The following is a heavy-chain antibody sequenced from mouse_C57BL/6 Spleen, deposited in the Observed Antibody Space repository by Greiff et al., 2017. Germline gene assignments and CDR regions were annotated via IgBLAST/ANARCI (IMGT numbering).Heavy chain of an antibody. V-gene: IGHV1-39*01. J-gene: IGHJ2*01. CDR2: INPNYGTT. CDR3: ARSDSSGYRFYFDY. CDR1: GYSFTDYN. Sequence: VQLQQSGPELVKPGASVKISCKASGYSFTDYNMNWVKQSNGKSLEWIGVINPNYGTTSYNQKFKGKATLTVDQSSSTAYMQLNRLTSEDSAVYYCARSDSSGYRFYFDYWGQGTTLTVSS. D-gene: IGHD3-2*02.